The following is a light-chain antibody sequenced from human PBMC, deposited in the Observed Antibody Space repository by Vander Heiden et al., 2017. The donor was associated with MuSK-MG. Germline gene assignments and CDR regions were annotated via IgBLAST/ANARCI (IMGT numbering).Light chain of an antibody. J-gene: IGLJ2*01. Sequence: QSALTQPAPVSGSPGPSLTISCTGTSRYVGGYNYVPWYQQHPGKAPKLMIYGVSNRPSGVSNRFSGSKSGNTASLTISGLQAEDEADYYCSSYTSSSTLGVFGGGTKLTVL. CDR1: SRYVGGYNY. CDR3: SSYTSSSTLGV. V-gene: IGLV2-14*03. CDR2: GVS.